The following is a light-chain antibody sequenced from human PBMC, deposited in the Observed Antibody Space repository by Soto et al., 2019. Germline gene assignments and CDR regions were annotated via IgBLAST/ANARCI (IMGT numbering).Light chain of an antibody. CDR1: LGISSY. CDR2: DAS. CDR3: QQYNSYAWT. Sequence: GDRVTVTCRASLGISSYLAWYQHKPGKAPMLLIYDASTLQYGVPSRFSGSGFGTEFTLTISSLQPDDFATYYCQQYNSYAWTFGQGTKVDIK. J-gene: IGKJ1*01. V-gene: IGKV1-9*01.